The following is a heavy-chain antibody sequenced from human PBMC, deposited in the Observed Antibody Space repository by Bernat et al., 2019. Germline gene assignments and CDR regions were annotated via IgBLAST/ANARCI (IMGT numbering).Heavy chain of an antibody. Sequence: EVQLVESGGGLVQPGGSLRLSCAVSGFTVSSNYMSWVRQAPGKGLEWVSVIYSNGVTHYGDSVKGRFAISRDNSNNTFYLQMNCLRAEDTAMYYCAKESGDAGMARLDVWGQGTTVTVSS. CDR3: AKESGDAGMARLDV. CDR1: GFTVSSNY. D-gene: IGHD5-18*01. V-gene: IGHV3-66*01. CDR2: IYSNGVT. J-gene: IGHJ6*02.